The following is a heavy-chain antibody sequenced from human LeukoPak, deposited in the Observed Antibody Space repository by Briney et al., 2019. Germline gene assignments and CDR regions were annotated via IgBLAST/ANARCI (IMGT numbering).Heavy chain of an antibody. CDR1: GFTFSNYG. CDR2: IWFDGIRK. D-gene: IGHD3-22*01. V-gene: IGHV3-33*06. CDR3: AKGNVYYYDSSGPTVGDAFDI. Sequence: GGSLRLSCAASGFTFSNYGMLWLRQVPGKGLEWVAAIWFDGIRKYYADSVKGRFTISRDNSKNTLYLQMNSLRAEDTAVYYCAKGNVYYYDSSGPTVGDAFDIWGQGTMVTVSS. J-gene: IGHJ3*02.